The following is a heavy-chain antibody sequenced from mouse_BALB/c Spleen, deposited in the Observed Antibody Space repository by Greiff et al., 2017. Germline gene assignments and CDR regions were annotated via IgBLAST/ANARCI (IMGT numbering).Heavy chain of an antibody. D-gene: IGHD1-1*01. CDR3: ARNYYGSSHGAMDY. CDR1: GYTFTSYT. V-gene: IGHV1-4*01. CDR2: INPSSGYT. Sequence: VQLVESGAELARPGASVKMSCKASGYTFTSYTMHWVKQRPGQGLEWIGYINPSSGYTNYNQKFKDKATLTADKSSSTAYMQLSSLTSEDSAVYYCARNYYGSSHGAMDYWGQGTSVTVSS. J-gene: IGHJ4*01.